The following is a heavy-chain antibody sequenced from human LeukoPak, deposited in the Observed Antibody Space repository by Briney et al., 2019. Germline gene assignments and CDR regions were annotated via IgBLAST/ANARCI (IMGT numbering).Heavy chain of an antibody. CDR2: INPNSGGT. J-gene: IGHJ4*02. Sequence: ASVKVSCKASGYTFTGYYLYWVRQAPGQGLEWMGWINPNSGGTNYAQKFQGRVTMTRDTSISTAYMELSRLRSDDTAVYYCARGDVVVPAATFDYWGQGTLVTVSS. D-gene: IGHD2-2*01. V-gene: IGHV1-2*02. CDR1: GYTFTGYY. CDR3: ARGDVVVPAATFDY.